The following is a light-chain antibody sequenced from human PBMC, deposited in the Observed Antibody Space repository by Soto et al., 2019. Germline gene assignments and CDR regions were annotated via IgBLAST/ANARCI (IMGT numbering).Light chain of an antibody. Sequence: QSALTQPASVSGSPGQSITVSCSGSRSNIGSNTVNWYQQLPGSAPKLIIYEVTDRPSGVSNRFSGSKSGNTASLTISGLQAEDEAEYYCSSYTNINTRACVFGTGTKLTVL. V-gene: IGLV2-14*01. CDR2: EVT. CDR3: SSYTNINTRACV. CDR1: RSNIGSNT. J-gene: IGLJ1*01.